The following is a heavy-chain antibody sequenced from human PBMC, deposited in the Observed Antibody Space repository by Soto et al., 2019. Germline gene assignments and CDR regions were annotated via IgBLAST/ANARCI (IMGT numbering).Heavy chain of an antibody. D-gene: IGHD3-22*01. CDR3: ASTKYDSSAYYYWYLGL. Sequence: QVELVQSGAEVKKPGSSVKVSCQASEDTFRNYAISWVRQAPGQGLEWRGGIIPIFGTANYAQKFQGRVTITADTSDNTVYLELSSLRSEDTAVDYCASTKYDSSAYYYWYLGLWGRGTLVTVSS. J-gene: IGHJ2*01. CDR1: EDTFRNYA. V-gene: IGHV1-69*06. CDR2: IIPIFGTA.